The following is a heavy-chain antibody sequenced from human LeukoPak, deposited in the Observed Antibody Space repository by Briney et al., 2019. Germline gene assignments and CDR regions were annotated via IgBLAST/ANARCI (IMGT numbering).Heavy chain of an antibody. CDR1: GYTFTGYY. D-gene: IGHD3-3*01. V-gene: IGHV1-2*02. J-gene: IGHJ4*02. CDR3: ARTIFGVVMRYYFDY. Sequence: ASVKVSCKASGYTFTGYYMHWVRQAPGQGLEWRGWINPNSGGTNYAQKFQGRVTMTRDTSISTAYMELSRLRSDDTAVYYCARTIFGVVMRYYFDYWGQGTLVTVSS. CDR2: INPNSGGT.